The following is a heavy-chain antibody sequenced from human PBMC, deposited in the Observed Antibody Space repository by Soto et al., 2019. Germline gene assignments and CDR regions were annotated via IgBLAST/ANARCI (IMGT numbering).Heavy chain of an antibody. V-gene: IGHV4-4*07. CDR3: ARGQEITGTTYYFDY. Sequence: SETLSLTCTVSGGSISSYYWSWIRQPAGKGLEWIGRIYTSGSTNYNPSLKSRVTMSVDTSKNQFSLKLSSVTAADTAVYYCARGQEITGTTYYFDYWGQGTLVTVSS. D-gene: IGHD1-7*01. J-gene: IGHJ4*02. CDR2: IYTSGST. CDR1: GGSISSYY.